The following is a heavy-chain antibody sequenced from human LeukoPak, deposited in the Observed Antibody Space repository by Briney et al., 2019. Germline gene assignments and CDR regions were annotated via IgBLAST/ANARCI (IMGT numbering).Heavy chain of an antibody. CDR1: GGSISSYY. V-gene: IGHV4-59*12. Sequence: PSETLSLTCTVSGGSISSYYWSWIRQPPGKGLEWIGYIYYSGSTNYNPSLKSRVTISVDTSKNQFSLKLSSVTAADTAVYYCARERYCSGGDCYSYFDYWGQGTLVTVSS. CDR3: ARERYCSGGDCYSYFDY. CDR2: IYYSGST. D-gene: IGHD2-8*02. J-gene: IGHJ4*02.